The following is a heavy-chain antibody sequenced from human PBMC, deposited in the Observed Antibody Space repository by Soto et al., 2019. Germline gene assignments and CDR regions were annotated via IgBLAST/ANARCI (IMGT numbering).Heavy chain of an antibody. Sequence: SVKVSCKASGGTFSSYAISRVRQAPGQGLEWMGGIIPIFGTANYAQKFQGRVTITADESTSTAYMELSSLRSEDTAVYYCARDVGATQDYYYYGMDVWGQGTTVTVSS. CDR3: ARDVGATQDYYYYGMDV. CDR2: IIPIFGTA. D-gene: IGHD1-26*01. V-gene: IGHV1-69*13. J-gene: IGHJ6*02. CDR1: GGTFSSYA.